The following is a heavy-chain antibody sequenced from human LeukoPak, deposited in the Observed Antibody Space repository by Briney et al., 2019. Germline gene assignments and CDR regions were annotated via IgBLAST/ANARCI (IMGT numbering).Heavy chain of an antibody. Sequence: GGSLRLSCAASGFTFSYYSVNWVRQAPGKGLEWVSYISGSSYIYYADSVKGRFTISRDNAKNSVYLQMNSLRAEDTAVYYCARACSGGSCYSGGLDAFDIWGQGTMVTVSS. J-gene: IGHJ3*02. CDR1: GFTFSYYS. D-gene: IGHD2-15*01. CDR2: ISGSSYI. V-gene: IGHV3-21*01. CDR3: ARACSGGSCYSGGLDAFDI.